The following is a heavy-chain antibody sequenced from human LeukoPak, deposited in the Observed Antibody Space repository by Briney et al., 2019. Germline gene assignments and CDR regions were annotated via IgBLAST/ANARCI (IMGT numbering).Heavy chain of an antibody. CDR3: AREDSNHTPGNWFDP. Sequence: GGSLRLSCAASGFTFSSYSMNWVRQAPGKGLEWVSYISSSSSTIYYADSVKGRFTISRDNAKNSLYLQMNSLRAEDTAVYYCAREDSNHTPGNWFDPWGQGTLVTVSS. J-gene: IGHJ5*02. V-gene: IGHV3-48*01. CDR2: ISSSSSTI. CDR1: GFTFSSYS. D-gene: IGHD4-11*01.